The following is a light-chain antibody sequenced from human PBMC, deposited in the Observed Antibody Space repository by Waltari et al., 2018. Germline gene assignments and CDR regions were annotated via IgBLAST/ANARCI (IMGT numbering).Light chain of an antibody. V-gene: IGKV1-33*01. CDR3: QHYDDLIT. Sequence: DIQMTQSPSSLSVSVGDRVTITCQASQDIRNYLNWYQQKPGKAPELLIYDASNLETGVPSRFSGSGSGTHVTFTISSLQPEDIATYYCQHYDDLITFGQGTRLDLK. CDR2: DAS. J-gene: IGKJ5*01. CDR1: QDIRNY.